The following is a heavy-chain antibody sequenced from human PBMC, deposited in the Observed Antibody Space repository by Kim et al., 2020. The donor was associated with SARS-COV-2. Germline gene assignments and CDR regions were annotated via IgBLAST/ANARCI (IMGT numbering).Heavy chain of an antibody. V-gene: IGHV1-24*01. CDR3: ATAYYYGSGGAWFDP. CDR1: GYTLTELS. J-gene: IGHJ5*02. D-gene: IGHD3-10*01. CDR2: FDPEDGET. Sequence: ASVKVSCKVSGYTLTELSMHWVRQAPGKGLEWMGGFDPEDGETIYAQKFQGRVTMTEDTSTDTAYMELSSLRSEDTAVYYCATAYYYGSGGAWFDPWGQGTLVTVSS.